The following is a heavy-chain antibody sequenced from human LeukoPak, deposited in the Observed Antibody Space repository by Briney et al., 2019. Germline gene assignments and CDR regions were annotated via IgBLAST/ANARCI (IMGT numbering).Heavy chain of an antibody. D-gene: IGHD3-10*01. CDR1: GGSFSGYY. J-gene: IGHJ6*03. CDR2: IYHSGST. CDR3: ARSGSGSYTYYYYYMDV. Sequence: SETLSLTCAVYGGSFSGYYWSWIRQPPGKGLEWIGSIYHSGSTYYNPSLKSRVTISVDTSKNQFSLKLSSVTAADTAVYYCARSGSGSYTYYYYYMDVWGKGTTVTVSS. V-gene: IGHV4-34*01.